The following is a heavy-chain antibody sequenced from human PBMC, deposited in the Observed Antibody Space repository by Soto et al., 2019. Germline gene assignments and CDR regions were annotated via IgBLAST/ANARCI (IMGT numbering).Heavy chain of an antibody. CDR3: ARDRLGSSGYYLDAFDI. Sequence: QVQLQQSGPGLVKPSQTLSLTCAISGDSVSSNSAAWTWIRQSPSRGLEWLGRTYYRSKWYNDYXXXVKSRITSNPXXSXNXXALHLNSVTPEDTAVYYCARDRLGSSGYYLDAFDIWGQGTLVTVSS. V-gene: IGHV6-1*01. CDR1: GDSVSSNSAA. CDR2: TYYRSKWYN. J-gene: IGHJ3*02. D-gene: IGHD3-22*01.